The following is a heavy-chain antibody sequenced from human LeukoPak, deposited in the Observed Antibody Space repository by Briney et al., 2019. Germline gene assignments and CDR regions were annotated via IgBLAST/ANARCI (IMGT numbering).Heavy chain of an antibody. CDR2: IYYSGST. Sequence: SETLSHTCTVAAGSISIYYWSWIRQPPREGLEWIGYIYYSGSTNYNPSLKSRVTTSVDTSKKQFSLKLSSVTAADTAVYYCASTYYDFWSGYHGVNWFDPWGQGTLVTVSS. CDR1: AGSISIYY. J-gene: IGHJ5*02. CDR3: ASTYYDFWSGYHGVNWFDP. D-gene: IGHD3-3*01. V-gene: IGHV4-59*01.